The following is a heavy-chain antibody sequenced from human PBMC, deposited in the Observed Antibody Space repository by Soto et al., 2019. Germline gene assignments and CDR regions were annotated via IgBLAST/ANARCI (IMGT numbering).Heavy chain of an antibody. Sequence: QVQLVQSGAEVKKPGSSVKVSCKSSGGTFSTYAISWMRQAPGQGLEWMGGIIPIFGSANYAQKFQGRVTITADDSTTTAYMELISLRSEDTAVYYCARDEMVVATGSRTWHYYYGMDVWGQGTTVTVSS. D-gene: IGHD2-15*01. J-gene: IGHJ6*02. CDR3: ARDEMVVATGSRTWHYYYGMDV. V-gene: IGHV1-69*01. CDR1: GGTFSTYA. CDR2: IIPIFGSA.